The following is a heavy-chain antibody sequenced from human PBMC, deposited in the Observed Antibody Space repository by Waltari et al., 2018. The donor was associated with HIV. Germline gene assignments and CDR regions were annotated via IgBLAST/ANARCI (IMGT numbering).Heavy chain of an antibody. Sequence: QVQLVQSGPAVKQPGASVKVYCRASGYTFTTYTINWVRQAPGQGLEWMGWISASNGNTKYAQNLQGRVTMTTDTSTSTAYMELRSLRANDTAVYYCARGLVYYYDSSGHYRPTGHHALEIWGQGTMVTVSS. J-gene: IGHJ3*02. CDR3: ARGLVYYYDSSGHYRPTGHHALEI. D-gene: IGHD3-22*01. V-gene: IGHV1-18*01. CDR2: ISASNGNT. CDR1: GYTFTTYT.